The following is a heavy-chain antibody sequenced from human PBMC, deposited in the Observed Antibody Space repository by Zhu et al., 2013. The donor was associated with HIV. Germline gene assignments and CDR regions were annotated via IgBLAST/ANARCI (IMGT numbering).Heavy chain of an antibody. CDR3: ATSSNIXHYVWSHYFDY. CDR2: ISNDGSNK. J-gene: IGHJ4*02. Sequence: VQLVESGGGVVQPGRSLRLSCAASGFTFSSYAMHWVRQAPGKGLEWVAVISNDGSNKHYADSVKGRFTISRDNSKNTLYMEMNSLRAEDTAVYHCATSSNIXHYVWSHYFDYWGQGTLVTVSS. CDR1: GFTFSSYA. D-gene: IGHD3-16*01. V-gene: IGHV3-30-3*01.